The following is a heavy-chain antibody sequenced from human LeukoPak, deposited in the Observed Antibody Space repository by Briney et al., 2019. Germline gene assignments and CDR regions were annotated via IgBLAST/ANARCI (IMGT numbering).Heavy chain of an antibody. V-gene: IGHV4-39*01. CDR1: GGSISSSSYY. CDR3: ARHARSWYDFDY. J-gene: IGHJ4*02. CDR2: IYYSGST. Sequence: SETLSLTCTVSGGSISSSSYYWGWIRQPPGKGLERIGSIYYSGSTYYNPSLKSRVTISVDTSKNQFSLKLSSVTAADTAVYYCARHARSWYDFDYWGQGTLVTVSS. D-gene: IGHD3-10*01.